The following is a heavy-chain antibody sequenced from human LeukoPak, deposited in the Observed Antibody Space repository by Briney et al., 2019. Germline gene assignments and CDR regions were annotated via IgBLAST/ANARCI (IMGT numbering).Heavy chain of an antibody. D-gene: IGHD3-22*01. Sequence: PGGSLTLSCAASGFSFRTYSMNCVRHAPGKGLECVSYISTTSSHIYYADSMKGRFTISRDNAKDSLYLQMNSLRAEDTAVYYCARGSMIVQRRDVFDIWGQGTMVTVSS. CDR3: ARGSMIVQRRDVFDI. CDR2: ISTTSSHI. V-gene: IGHV3-21*01. J-gene: IGHJ3*02. CDR1: GFSFRTYS.